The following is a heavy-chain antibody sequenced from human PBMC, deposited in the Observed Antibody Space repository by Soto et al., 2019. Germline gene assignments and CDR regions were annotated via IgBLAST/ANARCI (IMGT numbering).Heavy chain of an antibody. CDR1: GFTFSSYG. J-gene: IGHJ3*02. Sequence: GGSLRLSCAASGFTFSSYGMHWVRQAPGKGLEWVAVIWYDGSNKYYADSVKGRFTISRDNSKNTLYLQMNSLRAEDTAVYYCASSTYRSYSSGWPDAFDIWGQGTMVTVSS. CDR3: ASSTYRSYSSGWPDAFDI. V-gene: IGHV3-33*01. D-gene: IGHD6-19*01. CDR2: IWYDGSNK.